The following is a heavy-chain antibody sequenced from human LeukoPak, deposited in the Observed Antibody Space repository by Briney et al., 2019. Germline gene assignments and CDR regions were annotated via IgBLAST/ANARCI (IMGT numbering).Heavy chain of an antibody. V-gene: IGHV3-23*01. CDR2: IGGRGDST. CDR1: GFTFSTYA. CDR3: ARGSGAYY. Sequence: GGSLRLSCAASGFTFSTYAMTWVRQAPGKGLEWVSSIGGRGDSTYYADSVKGRFTVSRDNSRNTLYLQMNSLRAEDTAVYYCARGSGAYYWGQGTLVTVSS. D-gene: IGHD3-16*01. J-gene: IGHJ4*02.